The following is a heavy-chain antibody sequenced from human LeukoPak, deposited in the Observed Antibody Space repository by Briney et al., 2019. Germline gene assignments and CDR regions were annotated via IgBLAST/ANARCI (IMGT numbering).Heavy chain of an antibody. CDR1: GGSFSGYY. V-gene: IGHV4-34*01. D-gene: IGHD3-16*01. CDR3: ARGRRTLYKMTPGDTFDI. J-gene: IGHJ3*02. Sequence: SETLSLTCAVYGGSFSGYYWSWIRQPPGKGLEWIGEINHSGSTNYNPSLKSRVTISVDTSKNQFSLKLSSVTAADTAVYYCARGRRTLYKMTPGDTFDIWGQGTIVPVSS. CDR2: INHSGST.